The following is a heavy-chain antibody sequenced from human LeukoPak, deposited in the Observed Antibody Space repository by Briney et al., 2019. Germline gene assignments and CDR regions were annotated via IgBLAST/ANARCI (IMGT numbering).Heavy chain of an antibody. J-gene: IGHJ5*02. Sequence: ASVKVSCKASGDTFSRYAISWVREAPGQGLEWRGGIIPIFGTANYTQKFQGRVTITTDESTSTAYMELSSVRSEDTAVYYCARDWGFVVVPAATIERSNWLDPWGQGTLVTVS. D-gene: IGHD2-2*01. CDR3: ARDWGFVVVPAATIERSNWLDP. V-gene: IGHV1-69*05. CDR1: GDTFSRYA. CDR2: IIPIFGTA.